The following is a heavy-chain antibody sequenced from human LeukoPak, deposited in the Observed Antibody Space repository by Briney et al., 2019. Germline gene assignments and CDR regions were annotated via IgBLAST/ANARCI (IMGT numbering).Heavy chain of an antibody. V-gene: IGHV1-46*01. J-gene: IGHJ6*02. CDR2: INPSGGST. CDR3: ARSGDIVVVPAAIQRYYYYGMDV. D-gene: IGHD2-2*01. Sequence: GASVKVSCKASGYTFTSYYMHWVRQAPGQGLEWMGIINPSGGSTSYAQNFQGRVTMTRDTSTSTVYMELSSLRSEDTAVYYCARSGDIVVVPAAIQRYYYYGMDVWGQGTTVTVSS. CDR1: GYTFTSYY.